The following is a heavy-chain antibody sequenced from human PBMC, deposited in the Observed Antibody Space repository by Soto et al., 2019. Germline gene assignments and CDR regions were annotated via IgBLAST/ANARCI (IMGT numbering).Heavy chain of an antibody. CDR2: IIPIFGTA. D-gene: IGHD2-2*02. Sequence: ASVKVSCKASGGTFSSYAISWVRQAPGQGLEWMGGIIPIFGTANYAQKFQGRVTITADESTSTAYMELSSLRSEDTAVYYCARAGDCSSTSCYRDYYYGMDVWGQAPTVTVSS. V-gene: IGHV1-69*13. CDR3: ARAGDCSSTSCYRDYYYGMDV. CDR1: GGTFSSYA. J-gene: IGHJ6*02.